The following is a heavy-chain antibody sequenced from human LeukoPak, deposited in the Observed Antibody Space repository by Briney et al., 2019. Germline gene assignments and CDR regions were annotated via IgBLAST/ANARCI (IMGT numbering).Heavy chain of an antibody. J-gene: IGHJ4*02. V-gene: IGHV4-39*01. CDR1: GGSISSSSYY. Sequence: SETLSLTCTASGGSISSSSYYWGWIRQPPGKGLEWIGSIYYSGSTYYNPSLKSRVTISVDTSKNQFSLKLSSVTAADTAVYYCARQYNGDYNFNYWGQGTLVTVSS. CDR2: IYYSGST. CDR3: ARQYNGDYNFNY. D-gene: IGHD4-17*01.